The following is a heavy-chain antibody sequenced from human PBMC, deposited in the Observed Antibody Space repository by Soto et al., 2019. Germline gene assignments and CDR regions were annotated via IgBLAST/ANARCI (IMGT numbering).Heavy chain of an antibody. CDR3: ARGILWFGESLTGWFDP. V-gene: IGHV4-30-4*08. J-gene: IGHJ5*02. CDR2: IYYSGST. CDR1: GGSISSGGYY. Sequence: PSETLSLTCTVSGGSISSGGYYWSWIRQHPGKGLEWIGYIYYSGSTHYNPSLKSRVTISVDTSKNQFSLKLSSVTAADTAVYYCARGILWFGESLTGWFDPWGQGTLVTVSS. D-gene: IGHD3-10*01.